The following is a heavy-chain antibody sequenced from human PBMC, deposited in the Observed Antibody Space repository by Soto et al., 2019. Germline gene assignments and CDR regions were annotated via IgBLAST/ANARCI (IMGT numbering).Heavy chain of an antibody. D-gene: IGHD1-26*01. V-gene: IGHV3-15*01. Sequence: GGSLRLSCAASGFTFSSYAMTWVRQAPGKGLEWVGRIKSKTDGGTTDYAAPVKGRFTISRDDSKDTLYLQMNSLKTEDTAVYYCTTDKRRVGATQPLGAFEIWGQGTMVSVS. CDR1: GFTFSSYA. CDR2: IKSKTDGGTT. CDR3: TTDKRRVGATQPLGAFEI. J-gene: IGHJ3*02.